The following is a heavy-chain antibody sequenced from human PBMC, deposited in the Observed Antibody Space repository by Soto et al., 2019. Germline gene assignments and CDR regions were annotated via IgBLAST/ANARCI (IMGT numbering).Heavy chain of an antibody. D-gene: IGHD4-17*01. Sequence: SVKVSCKASGGTFSSYAISWVRQAPGQGLEWMGGIIPIFGTANYAQKFQGRVTITADESTSTAYMELSSLRSEDTAVYYCARTLSTVTTFYYYYGMDVWGQGTTVTV. CDR3: ARTLSTVTTFYYYYGMDV. V-gene: IGHV1-69*13. CDR1: GGTFSSYA. CDR2: IIPIFGTA. J-gene: IGHJ6*02.